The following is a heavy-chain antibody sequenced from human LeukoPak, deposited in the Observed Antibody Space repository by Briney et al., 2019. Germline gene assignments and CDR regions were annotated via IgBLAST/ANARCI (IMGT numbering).Heavy chain of an antibody. D-gene: IGHD6-19*01. CDR2: ISAYNGNT. CDR3: ARDNPPYSSGRGYFQH. Sequence: ASVKVSCKASGYTFTSYGISWVRQAPGQGLEWMGWISAYNGNTNYAQKLQGRVTMTTDTSTSTAYMELRSLRSVDTAVYYCARDNPPYSSGRGYFQHWGQGTLVTVSS. V-gene: IGHV1-18*01. J-gene: IGHJ1*01. CDR1: GYTFTSYG.